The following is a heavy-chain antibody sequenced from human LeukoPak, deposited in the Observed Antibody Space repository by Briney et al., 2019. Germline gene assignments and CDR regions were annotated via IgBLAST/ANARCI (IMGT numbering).Heavy chain of an antibody. CDR1: GYTFTSYG. CDR3: ARAPGIAAAGTNTFDY. Sequence: GASVKVSCKASGYTFTSYGISWVRQAPGQGLEWMGWISAYNGNTNYAQKLQGRVTMTTDTSTSTAYMELRSLRSGDTAVYYCARAPGIAAAGTNTFDYWGQGTLVTVSS. J-gene: IGHJ4*02. D-gene: IGHD6-13*01. CDR2: ISAYNGNT. V-gene: IGHV1-18*01.